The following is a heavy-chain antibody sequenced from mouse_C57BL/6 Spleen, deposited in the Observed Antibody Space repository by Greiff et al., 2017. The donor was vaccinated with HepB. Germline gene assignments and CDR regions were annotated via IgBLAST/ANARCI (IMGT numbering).Heavy chain of an antibody. CDR2: INPNNGGT. D-gene: IGHD1-1*01. J-gene: IGHJ4*01. Sequence: EVQLQQSGPELVKPGASVKISCKASGYTFTDYYMNWVKQSHGKSLEWIGDINPNNGGTSYNQKFKGKATLTVDKSSSTAYMELRSLTSEDSAVYYCARSLHYGSIYYAMDYWGPGTSVTVSS. CDR1: GYTFTDYY. V-gene: IGHV1-26*01. CDR3: ARSLHYGSIYYAMDY.